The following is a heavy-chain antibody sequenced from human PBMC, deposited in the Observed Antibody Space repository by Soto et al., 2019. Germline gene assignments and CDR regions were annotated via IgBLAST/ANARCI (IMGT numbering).Heavy chain of an antibody. Sequence: PGESLKISCKGSGYSFTSYWISWVRQMPGKGLEWMGRIDPSDSYTNYSPSFQGHVTISADKPISTAYLQWSSLKASDTAMYYCARHGPRDGYNYDYFDYWGQGTLATVSS. CDR3: ARHGPRDGYNYDYFDY. V-gene: IGHV5-10-1*01. D-gene: IGHD5-12*01. CDR1: GYSFTSYW. J-gene: IGHJ4*02. CDR2: IDPSDSYT.